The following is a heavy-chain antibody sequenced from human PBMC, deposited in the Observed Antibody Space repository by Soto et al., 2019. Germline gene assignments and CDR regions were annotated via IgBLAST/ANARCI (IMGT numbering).Heavy chain of an antibody. D-gene: IGHD1-26*01. CDR2: VYYSGST. CDR3: ARGRSHEWELLVQYFDY. CDR1: GGSVSNSY. J-gene: IGHJ4*02. Sequence: SETLSLTCTVSGGSVSNSYWGWIRQPPGKGLEWVAYVYYSGSTNYNPSLGSRVTISVDKSKNQFSLKMTSVTGADTAVYYCARGRSHEWELLVQYFDYWGQGTLVTISS. V-gene: IGHV4-59*02.